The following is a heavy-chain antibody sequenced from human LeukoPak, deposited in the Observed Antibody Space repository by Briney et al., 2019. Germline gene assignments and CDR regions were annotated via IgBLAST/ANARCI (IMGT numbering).Heavy chain of an antibody. D-gene: IGHD2-15*01. CDR3: AREYCSGGSCYLAAFDI. CDR1: GFTFNNFW. CDR2: INLHGDWS. Sequence: GGSLRLSCAASGFTFNNFWMSWVRQAPGKGLEWLANINLHGDWSQHVDSVRGRFTISRDNAKNSLYLQMNSLRAEDTAVYYCAREYCSGGSCYLAAFDIWGQGTMVTVSS. J-gene: IGHJ3*02. V-gene: IGHV3-7*01.